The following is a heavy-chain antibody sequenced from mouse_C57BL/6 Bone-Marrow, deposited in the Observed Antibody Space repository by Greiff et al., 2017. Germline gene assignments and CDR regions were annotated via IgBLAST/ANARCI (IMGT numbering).Heavy chain of an antibody. D-gene: IGHD2-4*01. CDR3: ARGYDYDYAMDY. Sequence: LVKPGASVKISCKASGYSFTDYNMNWVKQSNGKSLEWIGVINPIYGTTSYNQKFKGKATLTVDQSSSTAYMQLNSLTSEDSAVYYCARGYDYDYAMDYWGQGTSVTVSS. J-gene: IGHJ4*01. V-gene: IGHV1-39*01. CDR2: INPIYGTT. CDR1: GYSFTDYN.